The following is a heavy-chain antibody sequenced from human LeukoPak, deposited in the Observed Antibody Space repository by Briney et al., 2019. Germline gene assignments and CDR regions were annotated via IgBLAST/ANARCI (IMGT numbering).Heavy chain of an antibody. J-gene: IGHJ5*02. V-gene: IGHV5-51*01. CDR1: GYSFTSHW. CDR3: ARLGKTLEQLINWFDP. D-gene: IGHD1-1*01. Sequence: GESLKISCKGSGYSFTSHWIGWVRQMPGKGLEWMGIIYPGDSDTRYSPSFQGQVTISADKSISTAYLQWSSLKASDTAMYYCARLGKTLEQLINWFDPWGQGTLVTVSS. CDR2: IYPGDSDT.